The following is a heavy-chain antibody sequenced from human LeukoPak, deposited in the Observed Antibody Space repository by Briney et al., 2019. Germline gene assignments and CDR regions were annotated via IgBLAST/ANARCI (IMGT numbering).Heavy chain of an antibody. J-gene: IGHJ4*02. V-gene: IGHV3-23*01. CDR1: GLTFSSYA. Sequence: GGSLRLSCAASGLTFSSYAMSWVRQAPGKGLEWVSAISGSGGSTYYADSVKGRFTISRDNSKNTLYLQMNSLRAEDTAVYYCAKDLEGRPRPGIDYWGQGTLVTVSS. CDR3: AKDLEGRPRPGIDY. D-gene: IGHD6-25*01. CDR2: ISGSGGST.